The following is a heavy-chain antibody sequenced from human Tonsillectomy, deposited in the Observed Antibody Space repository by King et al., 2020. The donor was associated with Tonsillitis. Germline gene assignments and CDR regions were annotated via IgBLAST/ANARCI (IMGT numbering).Heavy chain of an antibody. CDR2: FYYSGST. V-gene: IGHV4-39*02. CDR1: GGSISSSSYY. J-gene: IGHJ4*02. D-gene: IGHD5-18*01. CDR3: ARERGYSYGYGDDY. Sequence: QLQESCPGLVKPSETLSLTCTVSGGSISSSSYYWGWIRQPPGKGLEWIGTFYYSGSTYYNPSLKSRVTISVHTSKNQFSLKLSSVTAADTAVYYCARERGYSYGYGDDYWGQGTLVTVSS.